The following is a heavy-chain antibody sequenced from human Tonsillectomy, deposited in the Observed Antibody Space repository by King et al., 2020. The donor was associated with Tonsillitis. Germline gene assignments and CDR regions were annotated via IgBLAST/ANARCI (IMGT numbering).Heavy chain of an antibody. CDR1: GGTFSSYA. Sequence: QVQLVESGAEVKKPGSSVKVSCKASGGTFSSYAISWVRQAPGQGLEWMGGIIPIFGTANYAQKFQGRVTITADESTSTAYMELSSLRSEDTAVYYCALIVVVPAAVGGYFQHWGQGTLVTVSP. CDR3: ALIVVVPAAVGGYFQH. J-gene: IGHJ1*01. CDR2: IIPIFGTA. D-gene: IGHD2-2*01. V-gene: IGHV1-69*01.